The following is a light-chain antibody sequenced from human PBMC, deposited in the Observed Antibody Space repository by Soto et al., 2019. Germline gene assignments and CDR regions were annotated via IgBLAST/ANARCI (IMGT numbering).Light chain of an antibody. J-gene: IGKJ2*01. V-gene: IGKV1-5*03. CDR2: KAT. CDR1: QIIGSW. Sequence: DIQMTQSPSTLLASVGDGVTITCRASQIIGSWLAWYQQKPGKAPKLLIYKATNLQSGVPSRFSGSGSGTDFSLTISSLQPEDSATYFCQQYNDFQYTFGPGTKLEI. CDR3: QQYNDFQYT.